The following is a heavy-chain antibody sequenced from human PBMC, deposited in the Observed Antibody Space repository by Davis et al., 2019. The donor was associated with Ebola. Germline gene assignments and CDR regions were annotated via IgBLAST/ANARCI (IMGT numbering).Heavy chain of an antibody. CDR1: GFTFSTYH. J-gene: IGHJ4*02. CDR2: MSRTGDI. Sequence: GESLKISCVGSGFTFSTYHLNWVRQAPGKGLEWISYMSRTGDIYYADSVRGRFTISRDNAKSSLYLQMNSLRDDDTAVYFCASDRDWAFDYWGQGTLVTVSS. V-gene: IGHV3-48*02. CDR3: ASDRDWAFDY. D-gene: IGHD3/OR15-3a*01.